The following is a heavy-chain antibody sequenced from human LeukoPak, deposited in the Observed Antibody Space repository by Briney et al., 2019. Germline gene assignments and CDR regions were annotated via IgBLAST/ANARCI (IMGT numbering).Heavy chain of an antibody. CDR1: GYTLTELS. CDR3: ATDCSSTSCYIGGGFDY. J-gene: IGHJ4*02. V-gene: IGHV1-24*01. CDR2: FDPEDGKT. Sequence: ASVKVSCKVSGYTLTELSMHWVRQAPGKGLEWMGGFDPEDGKTIYAQKFQGRVTMTEDTSTDTAYMELSSLRSEDTAVYYCATDCSSTSCYIGGGFDYWGQGTLVTVSS. D-gene: IGHD2-2*02.